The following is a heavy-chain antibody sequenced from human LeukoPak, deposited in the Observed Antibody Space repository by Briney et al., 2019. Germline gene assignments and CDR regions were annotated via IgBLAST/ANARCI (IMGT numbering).Heavy chain of an antibody. Sequence: GGSLRLSCPVSGFTFSDYAMTWVRQAPGKGLEWVSSIFAGGGAALYADSVRGRFTIFRDDSKSTLFLQMHSLRAEDTAIYYCAKHYYDRRGPYSWVFDYWGQGTLVTVSS. J-gene: IGHJ4*02. D-gene: IGHD3-22*01. V-gene: IGHV3-23*01. CDR3: AKHYYDRRGPYSWVFDY. CDR2: IFAGGGAA. CDR1: GFTFSDYA.